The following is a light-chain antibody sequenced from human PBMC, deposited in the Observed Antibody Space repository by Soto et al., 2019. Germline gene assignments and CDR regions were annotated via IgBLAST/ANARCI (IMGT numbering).Light chain of an antibody. CDR1: QSVSRY. Sequence: EIVLTQSPATLSLSPGERATLSCMASQSVSRYLAWYQQKPGQAPRLLIYDASNRATGIPARFSGSGSGTDFTLTNSSLEPEDCAFYYCQQRSNCPPSVGAGNKVDIK. V-gene: IGKV3-11*01. CDR3: QQRSNCPPS. J-gene: IGKJ3*01. CDR2: DAS.